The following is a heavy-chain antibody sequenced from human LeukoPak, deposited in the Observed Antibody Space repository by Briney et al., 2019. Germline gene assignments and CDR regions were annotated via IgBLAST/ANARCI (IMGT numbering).Heavy chain of an antibody. V-gene: IGHV3-66*01. CDR2: IYSGGST. D-gene: IGHD3-9*01. Sequence: PGGSLRLSCAASGIVVSASFMTWVRQAPGKGLEWLSLIYSGGSTYYADSVKGRFIISRDNSKNTLYLQMNALKTEDTAVYYCASSEAGLRYFDWLRCFDYWGQGALVAVSS. J-gene: IGHJ4*02. CDR3: ASSEAGLRYFDWLRCFDY. CDR1: GIVVSASF.